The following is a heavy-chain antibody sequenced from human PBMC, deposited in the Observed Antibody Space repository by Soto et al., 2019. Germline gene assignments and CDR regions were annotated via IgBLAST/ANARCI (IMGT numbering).Heavy chain of an antibody. D-gene: IGHD2-15*01. CDR2: ISAYNGNT. CDR1: GYTFTSYG. V-gene: IGHV1-18*01. Sequence: GASVKVSCKASGYTFTSYGISWVRQAPGQGFEWMGWISAYNGNTNYAQKLQGRVTMTTDTSTSTAYMELRSLRSDDTAVYYCARDRCSGGSCYNNWFDPWGQGTLVTVSS. CDR3: ARDRCSGGSCYNNWFDP. J-gene: IGHJ5*02.